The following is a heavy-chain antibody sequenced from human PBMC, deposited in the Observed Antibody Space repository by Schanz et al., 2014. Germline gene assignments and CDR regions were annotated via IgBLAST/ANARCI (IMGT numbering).Heavy chain of an antibody. CDR1: GFTVSNSY. J-gene: IGHJ4*02. V-gene: IGHV3-23*04. Sequence: DVQLVDSGGGLVQPGGSLRLSRAASGFTVSNSYIHWVRQAPGQGLEWVSTISGSGGDTYPADSVKGRFTISRDNSNNTLYLQMKSLRAEDTAIYFCAKDAAYYDSVICPDHWGQGTLDNVSA. D-gene: IGHD3-22*01. CDR2: ISGSGGDT. CDR3: AKDAAYYDSVICPDH.